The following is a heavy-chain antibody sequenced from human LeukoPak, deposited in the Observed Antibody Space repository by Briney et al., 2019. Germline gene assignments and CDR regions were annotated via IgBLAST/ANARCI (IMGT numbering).Heavy chain of an antibody. Sequence: GGSLRLSCAGSGDGFTRHTMNWVRRAPGKGLEWISYIRSTGDYIYYADSVKGRFTISRDNARTSVYLQMNSLRVEDTAIYYCARECDSRARFDSWGQGTLVTVSS. CDR2: IRSTGDYI. D-gene: IGHD6-13*01. CDR1: GDGFTRHT. CDR3: ARECDSRARFDS. J-gene: IGHJ4*02. V-gene: IGHV3-21*05.